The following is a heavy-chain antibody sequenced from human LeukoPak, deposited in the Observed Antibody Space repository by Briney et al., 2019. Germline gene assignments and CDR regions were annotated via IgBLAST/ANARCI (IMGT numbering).Heavy chain of an antibody. V-gene: IGHV3-53*01. D-gene: IGHD1-26*01. CDR2: IYSGGST. J-gene: IGHJ4*02. CDR3: ARESSGSYSLDY. CDR1: GFTVSSNY. Sequence: GGSLRLSCAASGFTVSSNYMSWVRQALGKGLEWVSVIYSGGSTYYADSVKGRFTISRDNSKNTLYLQMNSLRAEDTAVYYCARESSGSYSLDYWGQGTLVTVSS.